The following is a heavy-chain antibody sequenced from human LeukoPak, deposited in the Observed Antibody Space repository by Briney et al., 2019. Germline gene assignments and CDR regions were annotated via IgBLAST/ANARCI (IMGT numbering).Heavy chain of an antibody. CDR3: AHGSGWPPNNYFDY. Sequence: SGPTLVKPTQTLTLTCTFSGFSLSTSGVGVGWIRQPPGKALEWLALIYWDDDKRYSPSLKSRLTITRDTSKNQVVLTMTNMDPVDTATYCCAHGSGWPPNNYFDYWGQGTLVTVSS. CDR1: GFSLSTSGVG. J-gene: IGHJ4*02. CDR2: IYWDDDK. V-gene: IGHV2-5*02. D-gene: IGHD6-19*01.